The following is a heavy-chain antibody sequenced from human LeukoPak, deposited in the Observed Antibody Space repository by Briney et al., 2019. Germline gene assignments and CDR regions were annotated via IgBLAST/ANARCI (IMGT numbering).Heavy chain of an antibody. V-gene: IGHV3-74*01. J-gene: IGHJ3*02. CDR1: GFTFSSYW. D-gene: IGHD4-23*01. Sequence: PGGSLRLSCAASGFTFSSYWMHWVRQAPGKGLVWVSRINSDGSSTSYADSVKGRFTISRDNAKNTLYLQMNSLRAEDTAVYYCAREDLSYGGAFDIWGQGTMVTVSS. CDR2: INSDGSST. CDR3: AREDLSYGGAFDI.